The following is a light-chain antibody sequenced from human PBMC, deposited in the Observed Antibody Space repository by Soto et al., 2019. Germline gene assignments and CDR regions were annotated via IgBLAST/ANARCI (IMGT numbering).Light chain of an antibody. CDR1: QGISTY. CDR2: DAS. Sequence: DIHLTQSPSFLSASVGDRVTITCRASQGISTYLNWYQQKPGRAPKLLIYDASNLEAGVPSRFRGSGSGTDFTFTISRLQPEDIATYYCQQYENLPTFGQGTRLEI. CDR3: QQYENLPT. V-gene: IGKV1-33*01. J-gene: IGKJ5*01.